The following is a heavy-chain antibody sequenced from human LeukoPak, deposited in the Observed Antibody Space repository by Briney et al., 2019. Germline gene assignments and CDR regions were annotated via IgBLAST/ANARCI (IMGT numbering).Heavy chain of an antibody. V-gene: IGHV3-30*04. CDR3: ARGGMGATTPSDY. D-gene: IGHD1-26*01. CDR1: GFTFSSYA. Sequence: GGSLRLSCAASGFTFSSYAMHWVRQAPGKGLEWVAVISYDGSNKYYADSVKGRLTISRDNSKNTLYLQMNSLRAEDTAVYYCARGGMGATTPSDYWGQGTLVTVSS. J-gene: IGHJ4*02. CDR2: ISYDGSNK.